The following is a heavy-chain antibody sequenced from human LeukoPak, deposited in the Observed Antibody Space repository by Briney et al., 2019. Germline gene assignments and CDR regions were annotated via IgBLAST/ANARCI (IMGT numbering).Heavy chain of an antibody. J-gene: IGHJ4*02. CDR1: GGSISSYY. V-gene: IGHV4-4*07. CDR2: IYTSGST. Sequence: SGTLSLTCTVSGGSISSYYWSWIRLPAGKGLEWIGRIYTSGSTNYNASLKSRVSMSVDTSKNQISLKLSSVTAADTAVFYRARENSGSYREFDYWGEGSLVTVSS. D-gene: IGHD1-26*01. CDR3: ARENSGSYREFDY.